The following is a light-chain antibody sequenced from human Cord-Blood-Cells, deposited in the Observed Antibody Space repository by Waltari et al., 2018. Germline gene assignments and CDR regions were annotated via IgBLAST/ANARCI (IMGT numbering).Light chain of an antibody. J-gene: IGLJ2*01. Sequence: QSALTQPRSVSGSPGQSVTISCTGTSSDVGGYNYVSWYQQHPGKAPKLMIYDVRKRPAGVPDHFSGSKSATTASLTISGLQAEDEADYYCCSYAGSYTFVVFGGGTKLTVL. CDR3: CSYAGSYTFVV. CDR2: DVR. CDR1: SSDVGGYNY. V-gene: IGLV2-11*01.